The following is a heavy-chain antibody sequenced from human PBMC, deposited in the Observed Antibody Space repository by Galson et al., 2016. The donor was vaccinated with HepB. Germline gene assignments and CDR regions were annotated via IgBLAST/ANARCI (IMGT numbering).Heavy chain of an antibody. V-gene: IGHV1-69*01. CDR3: ALPNSGDFDPYLGP. CDR2: ITPIFGRP. CDR1: GGTFSGFA. Sequence: SCKASGGTFSGFAVSWVRQAPGQGLEWMGGITPIFGRPTYAQKFQGRVTIIADEPTSTAFMELASMTSEDTAIYFCALPNSGDFDPYLGPWGQGTLVIVSS. D-gene: IGHD4-17*01. J-gene: IGHJ5*02.